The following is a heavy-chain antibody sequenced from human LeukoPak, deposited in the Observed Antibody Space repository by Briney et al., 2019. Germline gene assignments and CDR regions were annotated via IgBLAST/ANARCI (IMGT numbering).Heavy chain of an antibody. D-gene: IGHD3-16*01. CDR1: GGSISSGSYY. CDR3: ARGGGVRVNWFDP. Sequence: PSETLSLTCTVSGGSISSGSYYWRWIRQPAGKGLEWIGRIYTSGSTNYNPSLKSRFTMSVDTSKNQFSLKLSSVTAADTAVYYCARGGGVRVNWFDPWGQGTLVTVSS. J-gene: IGHJ5*02. V-gene: IGHV4-61*02. CDR2: IYTSGST.